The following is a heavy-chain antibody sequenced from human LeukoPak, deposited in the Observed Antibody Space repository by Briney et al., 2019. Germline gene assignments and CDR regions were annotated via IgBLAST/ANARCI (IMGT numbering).Heavy chain of an antibody. CDR1: GYTLTELS. CDR2: FDPEDGET. CDR3: ARAMVRGVITVGY. V-gene: IGHV1-24*01. Sequence: ASVKVSCKVSGYTLTELSMHWVRQAPGKGLEWMGGFDPEDGETIYAQKFQGRVTMTRDTSISTAYMELSRLRSDDTAVYYCARAMVRGVITVGYWGQGSLVTVSS. J-gene: IGHJ4*02. D-gene: IGHD3-10*01.